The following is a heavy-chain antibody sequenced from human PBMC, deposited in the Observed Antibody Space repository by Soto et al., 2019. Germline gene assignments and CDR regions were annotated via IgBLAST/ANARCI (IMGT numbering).Heavy chain of an antibody. CDR3: AKVSSGWFPYFDY. CDR1: GFTFSSYA. CDR2: IGGGGGNT. V-gene: IGHV3-23*01. Sequence: EVQLLESGGGLVQPGGSLRLSCAASGFTFSSYAMSWVRQAPGKGLEWVSAIGGGGGNTYYADSVKGRFTISRDNSKNTLFLHRNSLRAEDTAVYYCAKVSSGWFPYFDYWGQGTLVTVSS. D-gene: IGHD6-19*01. J-gene: IGHJ4*02.